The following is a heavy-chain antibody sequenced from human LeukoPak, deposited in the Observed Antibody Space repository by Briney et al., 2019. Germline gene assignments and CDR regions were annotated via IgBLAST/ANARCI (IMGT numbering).Heavy chain of an antibody. CDR2: ISSSSSTI. CDR1: GFTFSSYS. V-gene: IGHV3-48*01. CDR3: ARESDFNGNFDAFDI. J-gene: IGHJ3*02. Sequence: GGSLRLSCAASGFTFSSYSMNWVRQAPGKGLEWVSYISSSSSTIYYADSVKGRFTISRDNAKNSLYLQMNSLRAEDTAVYYCARESDFNGNFDAFDIWGQGTVVTVSS. D-gene: IGHD4-23*01.